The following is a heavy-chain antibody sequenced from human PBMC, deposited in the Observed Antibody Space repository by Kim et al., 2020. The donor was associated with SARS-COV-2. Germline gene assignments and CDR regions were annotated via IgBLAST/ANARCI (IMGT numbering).Heavy chain of an antibody. D-gene: IGHD3-3*01. CDR2: IYYSGST. CDR3: ARWRRFLDSNYGMDV. Sequence: SETLSLTCTVSGGSISSYYWSWIRQPPGKGLEWIGYIYYSGSTNYNPSLKSRVTISVDTSKNQFSLKLSSVTAADTAVYYCARWRRFLDSNYGMDVWGQGTTVTVSS. CDR1: GGSISSYY. J-gene: IGHJ6*02. V-gene: IGHV4-59*13.